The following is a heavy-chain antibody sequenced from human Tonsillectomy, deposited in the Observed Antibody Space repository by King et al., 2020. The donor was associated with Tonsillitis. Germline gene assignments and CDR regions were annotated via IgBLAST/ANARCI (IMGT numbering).Heavy chain of an antibody. CDR2: INPNSGGT. V-gene: IGHV1-2*02. D-gene: IGHD3-22*01. CDR3: AREGESGIYYDSSGYSLDAFDI. J-gene: IGHJ3*02. Sequence: QLVQSGAEVKKPGASVKVSCKASGYTFTGYFMHWVRQAPGQGLEWMGWINPNSGGTNYAQKFQGRVTMTRDTSISTGYMELSRLRSDDTAVYYCAREGESGIYYDSSGYSLDAFDIWGQGTMVTVSS. CDR1: GYTFTGYF.